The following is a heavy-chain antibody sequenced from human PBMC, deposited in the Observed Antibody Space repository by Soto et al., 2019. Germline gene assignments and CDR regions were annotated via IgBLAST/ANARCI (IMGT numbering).Heavy chain of an antibody. J-gene: IGHJ2*01. Sequence: EVQLLESGGGLVQPGGSLRLSCAASGFTFSSYAMNWVRQAPGKGLEWVSGISGSGSSTYYADSVKGRFTISRDNSKNTLYLRMNSLRAEATAVYYCAKEDSRSWAVVAWYFGLWGRGTLVTVSS. V-gene: IGHV3-23*01. CDR3: AKEDSRSWAVVAWYFGL. D-gene: IGHD2-15*01. CDR1: GFTFSSYA. CDR2: ISGSGSST.